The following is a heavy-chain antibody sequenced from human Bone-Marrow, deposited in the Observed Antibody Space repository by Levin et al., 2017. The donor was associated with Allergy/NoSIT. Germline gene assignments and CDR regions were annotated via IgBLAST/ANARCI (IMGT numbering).Heavy chain of an antibody. CDR1: GGSFSGYY. D-gene: IGHD3-10*01. J-gene: IGHJ4*02. CDR2: INHSGST. CDR3: ARGHMVRGVWSLAY. Sequence: PSETLSLTCAVYGGSFSGYYWSWIRQPPGKGLEWIGEINHSGSTNYNPSLKSRVTISVDTSKNQFSLKLSSVTAADTAVYYCARGHMVRGVWSLAYWGQGTLVTVSS. V-gene: IGHV4-34*01.